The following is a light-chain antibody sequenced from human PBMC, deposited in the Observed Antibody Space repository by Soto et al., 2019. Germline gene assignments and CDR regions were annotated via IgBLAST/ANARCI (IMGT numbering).Light chain of an antibody. J-gene: IGLJ2*01. V-gene: IGLV2-14*01. CDR3: SSYTSSSTRV. Sequence: QSVLTQPASVSGSPGQSITISCTGTSSDVGGYNYVSWYQQHPGKAPKLIIYDVSNRPSGVSNRFSGSKSGNTASLTISGLRAEDEADYYCSSYTSSSTRVFGGGTKLTVL. CDR2: DVS. CDR1: SSDVGGYNY.